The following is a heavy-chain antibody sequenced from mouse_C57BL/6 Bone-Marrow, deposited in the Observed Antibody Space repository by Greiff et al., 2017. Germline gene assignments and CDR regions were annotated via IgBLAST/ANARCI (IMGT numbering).Heavy chain of an antibody. Sequence: VQLQQPGAELVKPGASVKMSCKASGYTFTGYWITWVKQRPGQGLEWIGDIYPGSGSTNYNEKFKSKATLTADTSSSTAYMQLSSLTSEDSAVYYCASWVFYAMDYWGQGTSVTVSS. CDR2: IYPGSGST. CDR1: GYTFTGYW. J-gene: IGHJ4*01. V-gene: IGHV1-55*01. CDR3: ASWVFYAMDY.